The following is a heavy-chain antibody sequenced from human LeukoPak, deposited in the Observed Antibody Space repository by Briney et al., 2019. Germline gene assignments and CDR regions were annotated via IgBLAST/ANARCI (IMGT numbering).Heavy chain of an antibody. J-gene: IGHJ4*02. D-gene: IGHD3-16*02. V-gene: IGHV4-59*01. CDR2: YYYRGST. Sequence: SETLSLTCTVSVDSISRYYCSWIRQPPGRGLEWLAYYYYRGSTNYNLSFKSRVTISVDTFKGQFSMKLSSVTAADTAVYYCARLGTDDYVWGSYRIYFDYWGQGTLVTVSS. CDR1: VDSISRYY. CDR3: ARLGTDDYVWGSYRIYFDY.